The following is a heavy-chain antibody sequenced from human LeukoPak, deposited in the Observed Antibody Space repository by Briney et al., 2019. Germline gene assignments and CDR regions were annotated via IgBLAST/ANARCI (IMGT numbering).Heavy chain of an antibody. Sequence: PSETLSLTCAVYGGSFSGYYWSWIRQPPGKGLEWIGEINHSGSTNYNPSLKCRVTISVDTSKNQFSLKLSSVTAADTAVYYCARVRYLNYIRFDPWGQGTLVTVSS. CDR3: ARVRYLNYIRFDP. J-gene: IGHJ5*02. V-gene: IGHV4-34*01. CDR2: INHSGST. CDR1: GGSFSGYY. D-gene: IGHD3-9*01.